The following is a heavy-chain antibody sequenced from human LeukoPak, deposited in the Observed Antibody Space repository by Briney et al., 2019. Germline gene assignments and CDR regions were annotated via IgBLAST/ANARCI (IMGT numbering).Heavy chain of an antibody. CDR3: AKDPIFSGSYGVFDY. CDR1: GLTFRNHA. Sequence: GGSLRLSCAASGLTFRNHAMHWVRQAPGKGLEWVAVISYDGSNKYYADSVKGRFTISRDNSKNTLYLQMNSLRAGDTAVYYCAKDPIFSGSYGVFDYWGLGTLVTVSS. CDR2: ISYDGSNK. J-gene: IGHJ4*02. D-gene: IGHD1-26*01. V-gene: IGHV3-30*04.